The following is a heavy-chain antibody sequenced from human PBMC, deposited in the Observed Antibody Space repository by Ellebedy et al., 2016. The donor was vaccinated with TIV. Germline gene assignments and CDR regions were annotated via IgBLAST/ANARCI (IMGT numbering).Heavy chain of an antibody. Sequence: MPSETLSLTCTVSGGSISSSSYYWGWIRQPPGKGLEWIGSIYYSGSTYYNPSLKSRVTISVDTSKNQFSLKLSSVTAADTAVYYCARHPIPNIGEGVDYWGQGTLVTVSS. D-gene: IGHD2/OR15-2a*01. V-gene: IGHV4-39*01. CDR3: ARHPIPNIGEGVDY. CDR1: GGSISSSSYY. J-gene: IGHJ4*02. CDR2: IYYSGST.